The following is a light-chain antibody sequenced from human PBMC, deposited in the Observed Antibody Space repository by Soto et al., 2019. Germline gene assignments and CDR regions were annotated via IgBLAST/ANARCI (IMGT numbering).Light chain of an antibody. CDR1: QSVRSSD. V-gene: IGKV3D-20*02. Sequence: EIELTQSPGTLSVSQGDRASLSCRASQSVRSSDIAWYQQKTPEAATLLIFYASIRATGSLATCSGSGAWTDFTLIIISRVPADFSVYYCQQRSNWPPFTFGGGTKVDIK. CDR3: QQRSNWPPFT. CDR2: YAS. J-gene: IGKJ4*01.